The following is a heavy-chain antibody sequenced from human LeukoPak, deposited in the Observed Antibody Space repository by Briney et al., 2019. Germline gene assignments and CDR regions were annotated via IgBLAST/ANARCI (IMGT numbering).Heavy chain of an antibody. CDR2: INHRGST. J-gene: IGHJ4*02. V-gene: IGHV4-34*01. CDR3: ARGVNSRRHDTYYSKVRTGFEY. D-gene: IGHD4-4*01. Sequence: SETLSLTCAVYGGSFSGYYWSWIRQPPRKGLEWIGEINHRGSTNYNPSLKSRVTISVDTSKNQFSLKLTSVADHDQAVYYCARGVNSRRHDTYYSKVRTGFEYWGQGTLVTVSS. CDR1: GGSFSGYY.